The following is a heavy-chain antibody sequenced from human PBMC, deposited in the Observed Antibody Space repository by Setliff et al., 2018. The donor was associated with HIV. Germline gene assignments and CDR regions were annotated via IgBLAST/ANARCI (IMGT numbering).Heavy chain of an antibody. V-gene: IGHV1-69*05. Sequence: GASVKVSCKAYAGTFNNYAISWVRQAPGQGLEWVGGIVPIVGVIRYAQKFQGRVTITTDASTTTVYLEMTSLSSEDTATYYCARVPLSGWLYFDYWGQGTLVTVSS. J-gene: IGHJ4*02. CDR3: ARVPLSGWLYFDY. D-gene: IGHD6-19*01. CDR1: AGTFNNYA. CDR2: IVPIVGVI.